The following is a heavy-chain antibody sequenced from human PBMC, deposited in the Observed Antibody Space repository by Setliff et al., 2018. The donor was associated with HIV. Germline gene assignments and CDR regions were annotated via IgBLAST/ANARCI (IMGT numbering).Heavy chain of an antibody. Sequence: GGSLRLSCAASGFTFNNYAITWVRQAPGKGLEWVSFIYSNNTYYADSVKGRFTISRDNSKNTVHLQMNGLTAEDTAIYYCAKGNNWNRGADWFDPWGQGTLDTVSS. D-gene: IGHD1-20*01. CDR2: IYSNNT. CDR1: GFTFNNYA. V-gene: IGHV3-23*03. CDR3: AKGNNWNRGADWFDP. J-gene: IGHJ5*02.